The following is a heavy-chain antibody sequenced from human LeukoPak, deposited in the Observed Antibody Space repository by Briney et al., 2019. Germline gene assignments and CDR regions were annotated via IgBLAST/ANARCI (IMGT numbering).Heavy chain of an antibody. CDR1: GGTFISYA. CDR3: VREGLNRYRSDYLYDY. D-gene: IGHD4-17*01. CDR2: IIPNLPTS. V-gene: IGHV1-69*04. J-gene: IGHJ4*02. Sequence: SVKVSCKTSGGTFISYAIHWVRQAPGQGLEWMGRIIPNLPTSNYAQGFQARVSFTADKSTNTVYMELTSLISEDTAVYYCVREGLNRYRSDYLYDYWGQGTLITVSS.